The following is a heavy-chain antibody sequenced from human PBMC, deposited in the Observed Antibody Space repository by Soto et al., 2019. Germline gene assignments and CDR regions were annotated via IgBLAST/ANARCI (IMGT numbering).Heavy chain of an antibody. CDR1: GGSISSGGYS. J-gene: IGHJ4*02. CDR2: IYHSGST. D-gene: IGHD2-15*01. V-gene: IGHV4-30-2*01. CDR3: ARGQVVAAQH. Sequence: QLPLQESGSGLVKPSQTLSLTCAVSGGSISSGGYSWSWIRQPPGKGLEWIGYIYHSGSTYYNPSLXSXAXIXLDRSKNQFSLKLSSVTAADTAVYYCARGQVVAAQHWGQGTLVTVSS.